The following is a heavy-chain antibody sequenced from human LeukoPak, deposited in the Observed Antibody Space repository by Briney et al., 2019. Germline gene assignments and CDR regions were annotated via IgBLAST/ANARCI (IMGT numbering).Heavy chain of an antibody. CDR1: GFTFSSYG. V-gene: IGHV3-33*01. J-gene: IGHJ4*02. CDR3: ARDLYYDYVWGSYPDY. CDR2: IWYDGSNK. D-gene: IGHD3-16*01. Sequence: GRSLRLSCAASGFTFSSYGMHWDRQAPGKGLEWVAVIWYDGSNKYYADSVKGRFTISRDNSKNTRYLQMNSLRAEDTAVYYCARDLYYDYVWGSYPDYWGQGTLVTVSS.